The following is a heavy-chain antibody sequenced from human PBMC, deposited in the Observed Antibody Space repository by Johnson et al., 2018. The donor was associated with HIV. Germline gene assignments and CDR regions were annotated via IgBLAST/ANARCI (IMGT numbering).Heavy chain of an antibody. CDR2: IYSGGST. D-gene: IGHD3-10*01. CDR1: GFTVSSNY. V-gene: IGHV3-66*01. Sequence: VQLVESGGGLVKPGGSLRLSCAASGFTVSSNYMSWVRQAPGKGLEWVSVIYSGGSTYYADSVKGRFTISRDNSKNTLYLQMNSLRAADTAVYYCASEVRGVLDIWGQGTMVSVSS. CDR3: ASEVRGVLDI. J-gene: IGHJ3*02.